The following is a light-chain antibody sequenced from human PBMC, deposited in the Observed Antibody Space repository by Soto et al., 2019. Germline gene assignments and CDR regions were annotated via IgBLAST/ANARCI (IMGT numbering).Light chain of an antibody. CDR3: QQYSSSPPKYT. CDR2: GAS. V-gene: IGKV3-20*01. J-gene: IGKJ2*01. CDR1: QSVSSSS. Sequence: EIVLTQSPGTLSLSPGERATLSCRASQSVSSSSLAWYQQKPGQAPRLLIYGASSRATGIPDRFSGSGSGTHFALTISRLEPADFAVYYCQQYSSSPPKYTFGQGPKLEIK.